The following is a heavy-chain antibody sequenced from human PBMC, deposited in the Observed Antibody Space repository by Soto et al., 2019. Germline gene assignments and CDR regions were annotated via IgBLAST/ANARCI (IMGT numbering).Heavy chain of an antibody. Sequence: SETLSLTCSVSGGSLSSGSYYWSWIRQPPGKGLEWIGYIYNTTSTKYNPSLKSRVTMSVDTSKNQFSLKLTSVTAADTAVYYCARGGEVTATFDYWGRGTLVTVSS. CDR1: GGSLSSGSYY. J-gene: IGHJ4*02. V-gene: IGHV4-61*01. CDR3: ARGGEVTATFDY. CDR2: IYNTTST. D-gene: IGHD5-18*01.